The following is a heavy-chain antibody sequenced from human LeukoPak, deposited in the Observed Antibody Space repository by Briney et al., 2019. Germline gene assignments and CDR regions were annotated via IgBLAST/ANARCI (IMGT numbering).Heavy chain of an antibody. J-gene: IGHJ6*03. V-gene: IGHV4-4*09. CDR2: IYTSGST. D-gene: IGHD6-6*01. CDR1: GGSISSYY. Sequence: SETLSLTCAVPGGSISSYYWSWIRQPPGKGLEWIGYIYTSGSTNYNPSLKSRVTISVDTSKNQFSLKLSSVTAADTAVYYCARRLIAARPGYYYYYMDVWGKGTTVTVSS. CDR3: ARRLIAARPGYYYYYMDV.